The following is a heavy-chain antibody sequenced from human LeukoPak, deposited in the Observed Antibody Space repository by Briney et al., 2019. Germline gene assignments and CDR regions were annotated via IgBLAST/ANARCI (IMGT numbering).Heavy chain of an antibody. V-gene: IGHV4-39*01. CDR3: ARSMVRGVIISMIDY. J-gene: IGHJ4*02. Sequence: PSGTLSLTCTVSGGSISSSSYYWGWIRQPPGKGLEWIGSIYYSGSTYYNPSLKSRVTISVDTSKNQFSLKLSSVTAADTAVYYCARSMVRGVIISMIDYWGQGTLVTVSS. D-gene: IGHD3-10*01. CDR1: GGSISSSSYY. CDR2: IYYSGST.